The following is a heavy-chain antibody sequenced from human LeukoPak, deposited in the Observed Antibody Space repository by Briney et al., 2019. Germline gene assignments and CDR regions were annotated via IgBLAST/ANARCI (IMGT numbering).Heavy chain of an antibody. Sequence: SETLSLTCTVSGGSISSYYWSWIRQPPGKGLEWIGEIYHSGSTNYNPSLKSRVSISIDKSKNQFSLKLSSVTAADTAVYYCARSRYGDYDYWGQGTLVTVSS. J-gene: IGHJ4*02. D-gene: IGHD4-17*01. CDR3: ARSRYGDYDY. V-gene: IGHV4-59*12. CDR1: GGSISSYY. CDR2: IYHSGST.